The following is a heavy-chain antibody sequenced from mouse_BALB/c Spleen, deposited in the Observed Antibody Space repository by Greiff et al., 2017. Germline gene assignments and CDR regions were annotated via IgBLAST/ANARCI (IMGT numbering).Heavy chain of an antibody. Sequence: LVKTGASVKISCKASGYSFTGYYMHWVKQSHGKSLEWIGYISCYNGATSYNQKFKGKATFTVDTSSSTAYMQFNSLTSEDSAVYYCARSGNYVYYAMDYWGQGTSVTVSS. V-gene: IGHV1S34*01. CDR3: ARSGNYVYYAMDY. CDR1: GYSFTGYY. D-gene: IGHD2-1*01. CDR2: ISCYNGAT. J-gene: IGHJ4*01.